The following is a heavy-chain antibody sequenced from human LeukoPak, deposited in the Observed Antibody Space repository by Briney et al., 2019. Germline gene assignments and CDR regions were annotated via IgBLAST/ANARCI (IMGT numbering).Heavy chain of an antibody. CDR3: ARGRTGSGYYLDAFDI. D-gene: IGHD3-22*01. Sequence: SGGTLRLSCAASGFTFSGHGMNWVRQAPGKGLEWVSGITGSGATTYYADSVKGRFTISRDNSKNTLYLQMNSLRAEDTALYYCARGRTGSGYYLDAFDIWGQGTMVTVSS. CDR1: GFTFSGHG. J-gene: IGHJ3*02. V-gene: IGHV3-23*01. CDR2: ITGSGATT.